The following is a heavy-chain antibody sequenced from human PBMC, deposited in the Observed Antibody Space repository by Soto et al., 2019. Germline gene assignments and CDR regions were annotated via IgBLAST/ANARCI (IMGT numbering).Heavy chain of an antibody. CDR2: INDQGGSP. V-gene: IGHV3-74*01. J-gene: IGHJ4*02. CDR1: GFTFSNYW. Sequence: GGSLRLSCAASGFTFSNYWMHWVRQAPGKGLVWISRINDQGGSPTYADSVKGRFTISRDNSKNTAYLQMSSLRPEDTAVYYCVKGEYYYDGSAYYPFDYWGQGRMVTVSS. D-gene: IGHD3-22*01. CDR3: VKGEYYYDGSAYYPFDY.